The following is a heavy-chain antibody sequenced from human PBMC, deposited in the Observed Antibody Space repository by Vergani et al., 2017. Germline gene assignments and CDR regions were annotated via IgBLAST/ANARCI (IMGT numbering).Heavy chain of an antibody. Sequence: QVQLVQSGAEVKKPGSSVKVSCKASGDTFSTYAISWVRQAPGKGLEWMGGIIPFFGTPKYAQKFRGRVTITADESTSTAYMDVSSLRSEDTAVYYCARDRQSDTAVAYYAMDVWGQGTTVTVSS. CDR3: ARDRQSDTAVAYYAMDV. CDR2: IIPFFGTP. J-gene: IGHJ6*02. CDR1: GDTFSTYA. V-gene: IGHV1-69*12. D-gene: IGHD5-18*01.